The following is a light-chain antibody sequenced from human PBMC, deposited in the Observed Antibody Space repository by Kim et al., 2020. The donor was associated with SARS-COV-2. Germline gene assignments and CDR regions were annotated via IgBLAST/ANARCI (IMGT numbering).Light chain of an antibody. CDR1: ALRKQQ. V-gene: IGLV3-25*03. CDR2: KDT. Sequence: SYELTQPPSVSVSLGQTARISCSGDALRKQQIYWYQQKPGQAPVLVICKDTERPSGIPERFIGSSSGTTVTLTINGVQAEDEADYYCQSIDRSGAYVFGTGTKVTVL. CDR3: QSIDRSGAYV. J-gene: IGLJ1*01.